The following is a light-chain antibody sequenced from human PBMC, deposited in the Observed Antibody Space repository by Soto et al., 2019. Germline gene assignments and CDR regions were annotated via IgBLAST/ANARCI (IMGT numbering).Light chain of an antibody. CDR3: SSYVSSGLLV. CDR1: SSDVGAYDY. CDR2: EVT. J-gene: IGLJ2*01. Sequence: QSALTQPASVSGSPGQSITISCTGTSSDVGAYDYVSWYQQHPGKAPKLMIYEVTNRPSGVSNRFSGSKSGNTASLTISGLQAGDEADYYCSSYVSSGLLVFGGGTKLTVL. V-gene: IGLV2-14*03.